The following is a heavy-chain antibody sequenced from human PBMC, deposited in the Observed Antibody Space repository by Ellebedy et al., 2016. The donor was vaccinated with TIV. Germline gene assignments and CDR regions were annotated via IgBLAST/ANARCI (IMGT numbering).Heavy chain of an antibody. Sequence: PGGSLRLSCTTSGFSFGDYAMIWVRQAPGKGLEWVAVISHDGSSQYYADSVKGRFTVSRDNSMTTVYLEMNSLRAEDTALYYCARDLDKSSGWYGGAAYWGQGTQVTVSS. CDR1: GFSFGDYA. CDR3: ARDLDKSSGWYGGAAY. V-gene: IGHV3-30-3*01. J-gene: IGHJ4*02. D-gene: IGHD6-19*01. CDR2: ISHDGSSQ.